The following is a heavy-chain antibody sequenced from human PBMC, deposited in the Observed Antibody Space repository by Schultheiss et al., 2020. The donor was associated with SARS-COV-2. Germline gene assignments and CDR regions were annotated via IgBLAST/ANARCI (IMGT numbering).Heavy chain of an antibody. CDR3: AREDEAAATGAFDI. CDR1: GGSFSGYY. CDR2: INHSGST. Sequence: GSLRLSCAVYGGSFSGYYWSWIRQPPGKGLEWIGEINHSGSTNYNPSLKSRVTISVDTSKNQFSLKLSSVTAADTAVYYCAREDEAAATGAFDIWGQGTMVTVSS. V-gene: IGHV4-34*01. D-gene: IGHD6-13*01. J-gene: IGHJ3*02.